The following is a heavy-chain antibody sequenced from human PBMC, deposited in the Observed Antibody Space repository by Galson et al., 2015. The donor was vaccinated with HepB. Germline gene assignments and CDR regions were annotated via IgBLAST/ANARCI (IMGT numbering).Heavy chain of an antibody. V-gene: IGHV3-53*01. J-gene: IGHJ3*02. Sequence: SLRLSCAASGFTVSSNYMSWVRQAPGKGLEWVSVIYSGGSTYYADSVKGRFTISRDNSKNTLYLQMNSLRAEDTAVYYCARDQTYYYDSSGYRNDAFDIRGQGTMVTVSS. CDR3: ARDQTYYYDSSGYRNDAFDI. D-gene: IGHD3-22*01. CDR2: IYSGGST. CDR1: GFTVSSNY.